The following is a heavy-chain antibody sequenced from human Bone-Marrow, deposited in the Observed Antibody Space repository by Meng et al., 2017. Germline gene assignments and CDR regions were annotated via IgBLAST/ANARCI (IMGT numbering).Heavy chain of an antibody. Sequence: ASVKVSCKASGYTFTGYYMHWVRQAPGQGLEWMGRINPNSGGTNYAQKFQGRVTMTRDTSISTAYMELSRLRSEDTAVYYCARDIMDCSGGSCYSGLGGYWGQGTLVTVSS. J-gene: IGHJ4*02. V-gene: IGHV1-2*06. CDR1: GYTFTGYY. CDR2: INPNSGGT. CDR3: ARDIMDCSGGSCYSGLGGY. D-gene: IGHD2-15*01.